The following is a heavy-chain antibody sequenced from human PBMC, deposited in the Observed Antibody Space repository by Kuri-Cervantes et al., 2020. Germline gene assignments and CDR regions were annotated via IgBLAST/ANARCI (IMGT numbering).Heavy chain of an antibody. V-gene: IGHV4-39*01. CDR3: ARRYWAVAGSPFDY. CDR2: IYYSGST. CDR1: GGSISSSSYY. Sequence: ESLKISCTVSGGSISSSSYYWGWIRQPPGKGLEWIGSIYYSGSTYYNPSLKSRVTISVDTSKNQFSLKLSSVTAADTAVYYCARRYWAVAGSPFDYWVQGTLVTVSS. D-gene: IGHD6-19*01. J-gene: IGHJ4*02.